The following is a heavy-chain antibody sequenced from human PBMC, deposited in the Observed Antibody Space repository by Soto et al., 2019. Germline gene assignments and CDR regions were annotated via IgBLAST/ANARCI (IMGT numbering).Heavy chain of an antibody. CDR2: IYHSGST. CDR3: ARGLEQRATWFDP. V-gene: IGHV4-30-2*01. J-gene: IGHJ5*02. D-gene: IGHD1-1*01. Sequence: SETLSLTCAVSGGSISSGGYSWSWIRQPPGKGLEWIGYIYHSGSTYYNPSLKSRVTISVDRSKNQFSLKLSSVTAADTAVYYCARGLEQRATWFDPWGQGTLVTVSS. CDR1: GGSISSGGYS.